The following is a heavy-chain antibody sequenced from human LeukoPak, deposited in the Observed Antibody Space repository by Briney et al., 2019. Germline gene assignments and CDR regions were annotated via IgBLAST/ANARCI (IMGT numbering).Heavy chain of an antibody. CDR2: IILIFGTA. CDR3: ARADPWGG. CDR1: GYTFTSYA. J-gene: IGHJ4*02. V-gene: IGHV1-69*05. D-gene: IGHD2-21*01. Sequence: ASVKVSCKAFGYTFTSYAMNWLRQAPGQGLEWMGGIILIFGTANYTQKLQGRVTIPTDEATSTSYLELSSLSPEDTVVYYCARADPWGGWGQGTLVTVSS.